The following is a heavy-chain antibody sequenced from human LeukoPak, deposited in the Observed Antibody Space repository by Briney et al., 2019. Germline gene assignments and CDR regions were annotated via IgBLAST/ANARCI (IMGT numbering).Heavy chain of an antibody. CDR3: ARVFGSDDHFDY. CDR1: GFTFSSYS. D-gene: IGHD3-10*02. Sequence: GRSLRLSCAASGFTFSSYSMNWVRQAPGKGLEWVSYISRGGDTIYYADSVKGRFTISRGNAQNSLYLQMNSLRDEDTAVYYCARVFGSDDHFDYWGQGTLVTVSS. J-gene: IGHJ4*02. V-gene: IGHV3-48*02. CDR2: ISRGGDTI.